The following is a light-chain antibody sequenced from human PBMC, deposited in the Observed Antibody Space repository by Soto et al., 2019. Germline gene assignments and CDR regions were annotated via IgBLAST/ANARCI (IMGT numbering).Light chain of an antibody. CDR2: EAS. J-gene: IGKJ2*01. V-gene: IGKV1-5*03. CDR3: QQYNIYPYT. Sequence: DIQMTQSPSSLSASVGDRVTITCRASQSISGWLAWYQQKPGKAPKLRIYEASTLESGVPSRFSGSGSGTEFNLTVNSLQPDDFATYYCQQYNIYPYTFGQGTKLEIK. CDR1: QSISGW.